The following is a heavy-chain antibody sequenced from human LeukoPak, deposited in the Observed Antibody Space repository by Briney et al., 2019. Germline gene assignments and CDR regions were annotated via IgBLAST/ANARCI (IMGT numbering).Heavy chain of an antibody. D-gene: IGHD2-21*01. CDR2: IKEDGNKQ. CDR1: GFTFSRYW. J-gene: IGHJ2*01. Sequence: GGSLRLSCAASGFTFSRYWMTWVRQAPGKGLEWVANIKEDGNKQYYVDSVKGRFTISRDNAENSLYLEMNSLRPEDTAVYFCARGEAFCDYWGRGTLVTVSS. V-gene: IGHV3-7*05. CDR3: ARGEAFCDY.